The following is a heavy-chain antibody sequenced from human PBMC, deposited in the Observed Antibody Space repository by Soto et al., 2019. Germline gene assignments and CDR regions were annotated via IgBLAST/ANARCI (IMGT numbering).Heavy chain of an antibody. D-gene: IGHD3-16*01. CDR3: ARDRGGDGMDV. CDR1: GYTFSSYG. Sequence: VQLVQSGAEVKKPGASVKVSCKASGYTFSSYGISWVRQAPGQGLEWMGWISGYNGNTNYAQKLQGRVTMTIDTSTSTGYMELGSLRSDDTAVYYCARDRGGDGMDVWGQGTTVTVSS. CDR2: ISGYNGNT. J-gene: IGHJ6*02. V-gene: IGHV1-18*01.